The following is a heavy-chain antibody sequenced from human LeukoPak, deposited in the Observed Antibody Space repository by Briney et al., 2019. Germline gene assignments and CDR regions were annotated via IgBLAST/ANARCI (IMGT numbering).Heavy chain of an antibody. CDR1: GYTFTSYD. D-gene: IGHD6-13*01. CDR3: ARHPGVYSSSWSCDY. J-gene: IGHJ4*02. V-gene: IGHV1-69*04. Sequence: SVKVSCKASGYTFTSYDINWVRQATGQGLEWMGRIIPILGIANYAQKFQGRVTITADKSTSTAYMELSSLRSEDTAVYYCARHPGVYSSSWSCDYWGQGTLVTVSS. CDR2: IIPILGIA.